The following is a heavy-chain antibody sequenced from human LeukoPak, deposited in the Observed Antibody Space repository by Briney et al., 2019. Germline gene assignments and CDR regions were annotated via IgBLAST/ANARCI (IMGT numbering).Heavy chain of an antibody. J-gene: IGHJ4*02. CDR2: IYPGDSDT. CDR1: GYSCTSYW. D-gene: IGHD3-10*01. Sequence: GESLKISCKGSGYSCTSYWIGWVRQMPGKGLEWMGIIYPGDSDTRYSPSFQGQVTISADKSISTAYLQWSSLKASDTAMYYCARPGYYGSGRSGNFDYWGQGTLVTVSS. V-gene: IGHV5-51*01. CDR3: ARPGYYGSGRSGNFDY.